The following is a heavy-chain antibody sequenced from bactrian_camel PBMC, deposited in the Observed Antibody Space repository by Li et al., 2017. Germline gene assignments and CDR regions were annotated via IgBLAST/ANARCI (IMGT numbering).Heavy chain of an antibody. CDR2: INSGTVT. Sequence: DVQLVESGGGLVQPGGSLRLSCAISGFTFSNYAMTWVRQAPGKGLEWVSGINSGTVTYYADSVKGRFTISRDDAKNALYLQLNSLKPGDTTIYYCHARCNGLYDYRGQGTQVTVS. CDR3: HARCNGLYDY. J-gene: IGHJ4*01. V-gene: IGHV3S31*01. CDR1: GFTFSNYA. D-gene: IGHD6*01.